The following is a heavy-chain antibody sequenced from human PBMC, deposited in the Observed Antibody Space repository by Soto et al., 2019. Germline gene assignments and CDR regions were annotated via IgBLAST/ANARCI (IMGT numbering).Heavy chain of an antibody. Sequence: QVQLQESGPGLVKPSQTLSLTCTVSGGSISSGGYYWSWIRQHPGKGLEWIGYIYYSGSTYYNPSLKSRVTISVDTSKNHFSLKLSSVTAAVTALYYCARIWNYGYYFDYWGQGTLVTVSS. V-gene: IGHV4-31*03. J-gene: IGHJ4*02. CDR1: GGSISSGGYY. CDR3: ARIWNYGYYFDY. D-gene: IGHD1-7*01. CDR2: IYYSGST.